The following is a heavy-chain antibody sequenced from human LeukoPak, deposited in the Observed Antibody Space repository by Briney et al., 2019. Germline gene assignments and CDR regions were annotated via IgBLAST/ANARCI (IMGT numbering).Heavy chain of an antibody. CDR1: GFTFSSYD. CDR2: INSYGAYT. CDR3: AKSGYDRFDY. J-gene: IGHJ4*02. Sequence: GGSLRLSCAASGFTFSSYDMSWVRQAPGKGLEWVSTINSYGAYTYYADSVKGRFTISRDNSKNTLYLQMISLRAEDTAVYYCAKSGYDRFDYWGQGTLVTVSS. V-gene: IGHV3-23*01. D-gene: IGHD5-12*01.